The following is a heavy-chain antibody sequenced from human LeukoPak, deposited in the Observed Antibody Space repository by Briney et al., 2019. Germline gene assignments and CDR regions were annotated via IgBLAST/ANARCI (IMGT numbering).Heavy chain of an antibody. V-gene: IGHV4-34*01. J-gene: IGHJ4*02. CDR1: GGSFSGYY. D-gene: IGHD5-18*01. CDR3: ARLRGYSYGFFPRNFDY. Sequence: SETLSLTCAVYGGSFSGYYWSWIRQPPGKGLEWIGEINHSGSTNYNPSLKSRVTISVDTSKNQFSLKLSSVTAADTAVYYCARLRGYSYGFFPRNFDYWGQGTLVTVSS. CDR2: INHSGST.